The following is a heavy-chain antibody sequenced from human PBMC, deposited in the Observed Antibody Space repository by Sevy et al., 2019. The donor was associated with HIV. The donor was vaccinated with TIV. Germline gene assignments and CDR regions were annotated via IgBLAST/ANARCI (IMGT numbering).Heavy chain of an antibody. CDR2: INPNSGGT. D-gene: IGHD6-13*01. V-gene: IGHV1-2*02. Sequence: ASVKVSCKASGYTFTDYYMYWVRQAPGLGLEWMGWINPNSGGTNYAQKFQGRVTMTRDTSISTAYMELSRLRSDDTAMYYCARDPSRAAEGWFDPWGQGTLVTVSS. J-gene: IGHJ5*02. CDR3: ARDPSRAAEGWFDP. CDR1: GYTFTDYY.